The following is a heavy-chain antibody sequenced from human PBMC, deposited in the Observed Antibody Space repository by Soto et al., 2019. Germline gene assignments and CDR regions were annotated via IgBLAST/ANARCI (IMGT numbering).Heavy chain of an antibody. CDR1: GFTFSSYS. CDR3: AVGEETGTPYFSN. J-gene: IGHJ4*02. V-gene: IGHV3-21*01. Sequence: EVQLLESGGGLVKPGGSLRLSCTASGFTFSSYSMNWVRRAPGKGLEWVSSISSSSSFIYSAGSVKGRFTISRDNAKNSLYLQMNSLRAGDTAVYYCAVGEETGTPYFSNWGQGTLVTVSS. CDR2: ISSSSSFI. D-gene: IGHD1-7*01.